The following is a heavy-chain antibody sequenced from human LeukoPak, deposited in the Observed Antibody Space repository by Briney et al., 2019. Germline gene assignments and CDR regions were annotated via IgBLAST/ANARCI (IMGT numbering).Heavy chain of an antibody. V-gene: IGHV3-64*01. J-gene: IGHJ6*02. Sequence: GGSLRLSCAASGFAFSSYAMHWVRQAPGKGLEYVSAISSNGAITYYANSVKGRFTISRDNSKNTLYLQMGSLRAEDMAVYYCARAGSGWYSMDVWGQGTTVTVSS. CDR3: ARAGSGWYSMDV. CDR1: GFAFSSYA. D-gene: IGHD6-19*01. CDR2: ISSNGAIT.